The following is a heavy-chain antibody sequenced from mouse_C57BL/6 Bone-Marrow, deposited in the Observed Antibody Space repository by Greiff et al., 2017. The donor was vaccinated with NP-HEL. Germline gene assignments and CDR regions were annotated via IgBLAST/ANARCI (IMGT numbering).Heavy chain of an antibody. CDR3: ARPPYYDYDEDWFAY. D-gene: IGHD2-4*01. CDR1: GFTFSDYG. V-gene: IGHV5-17*01. Sequence: VESGGGLVKPGGSLKLSCAASGFTFSDYGMHWVRQAPEKGLEWVAYISSGSSTIYYADTVKGRFTISRDNAKNTLFLQMTSLRSEDTAMYYCARPPYYDYDEDWFAYWGQGTLVTVSA. CDR2: ISSGSSTI. J-gene: IGHJ3*01.